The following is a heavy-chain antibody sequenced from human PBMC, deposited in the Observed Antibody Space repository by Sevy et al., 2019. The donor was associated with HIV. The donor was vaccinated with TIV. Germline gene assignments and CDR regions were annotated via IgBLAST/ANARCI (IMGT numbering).Heavy chain of an antibody. V-gene: IGHV4-59*01. CDR1: GGSISSYY. CDR2: IYYSGST. Sequence: SETLSLTCTVSGGSISSYYWSWIRQPPGKGLEWIGYIYYSGSTNYSPSLKSRVTISVDTSKNQFSLKLSSVTAADTAVYHCAREAGATPEDYSYGIDVWGQGTTVTVSS. J-gene: IGHJ6*02. D-gene: IGHD1-26*01. CDR3: AREAGATPEDYSYGIDV.